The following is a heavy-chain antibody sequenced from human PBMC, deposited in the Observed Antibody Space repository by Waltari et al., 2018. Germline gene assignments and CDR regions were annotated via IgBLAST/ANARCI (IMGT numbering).Heavy chain of an antibody. J-gene: IGHJ5*02. Sequence: EVQLVQSGAEVKMPGATVKVSCEASGYTFTDYYIHWLQQAPGKGPGWMGRVDPDDDSTIFAPRFQGRITITADTSTDTGHMELTSLRPEDTAVYYCARGPVGAAIWFDLLGQGTLVTVSS. D-gene: IGHD1-26*01. CDR1: GYTFTDYY. CDR3: ARGPVGAAIWFDL. CDR2: VDPDDDST. V-gene: IGHV1-69-2*01.